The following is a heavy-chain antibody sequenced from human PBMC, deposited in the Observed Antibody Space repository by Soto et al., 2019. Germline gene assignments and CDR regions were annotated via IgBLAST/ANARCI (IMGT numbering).Heavy chain of an antibody. V-gene: IGHV1-18*01. CDR3: AREGPAPYYYSGMDV. CDR2: ISGYNGNT. Sequence: QVQLVQSRGEVKKPGASVKVSCKTSGYSFTTYGISWVRQAPGQGLEWMGWISGYNGNTNYAQNLQCTVTMTTDTSTSTAYMELRSLRSDDTAVYYCAREGPAPYYYSGMDVWGQGSTVTVSS. J-gene: IGHJ6*02. CDR1: GYSFTTYG.